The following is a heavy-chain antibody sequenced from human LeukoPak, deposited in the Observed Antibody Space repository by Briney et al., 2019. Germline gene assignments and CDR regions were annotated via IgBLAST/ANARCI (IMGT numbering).Heavy chain of an antibody. J-gene: IGHJ4*02. CDR2: ISHSGST. Sequence: SETLSLTCTVSGDSISSYYWSWIRQPPGKGLEWVGYISHSGSTNYNPSLNSRVTISVDTSKNQFSLESRSVTAADAAVYYCARHRSSSLYFDYWGQGTLVTVSP. D-gene: IGHD6-6*01. CDR3: ARHRSSSLYFDY. CDR1: GDSISSYY. V-gene: IGHV4-59*08.